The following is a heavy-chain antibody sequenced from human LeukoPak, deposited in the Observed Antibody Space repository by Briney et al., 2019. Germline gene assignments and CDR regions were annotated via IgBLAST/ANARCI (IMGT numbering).Heavy chain of an antibody. CDR1: GFTFSSYA. CDR2: IWYDGSNK. J-gene: IGHJ4*02. V-gene: IGHV3-33*08. Sequence: GRSLRLSCAASGFTFSSYAMHWVRQPPGKGLEWVAIIWYDGSNKTYEDSVKGRFTISRDNSKNTLYLQMNSLRAEDTAVYYCARGVDYYENSGTIDYRGQGTLVTVSS. CDR3: ARGVDYYENSGTIDY. D-gene: IGHD3-22*01.